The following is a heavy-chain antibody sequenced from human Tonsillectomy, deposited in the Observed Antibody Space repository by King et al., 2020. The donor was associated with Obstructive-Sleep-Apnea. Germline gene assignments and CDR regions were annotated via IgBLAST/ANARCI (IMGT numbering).Heavy chain of an antibody. CDR3: AKTQRSYYDTSGYWRDAFDI. CDR2: ISGSGGST. CDR1: GFTFSSYA. D-gene: IGHD3-22*01. Sequence: VQLVESGGGLVQPGGSLRLSCAASGFTFSSYAMSWVRQAPGKGLEWVSTISGSGGSTYYADSVKGRFTISRDNSENTLYLQMTSLRAEDTAVYYCAKTQRSYYDTSGYWRDAFDIWGQGTMVTVSS. J-gene: IGHJ3*02. V-gene: IGHV3-23*04.